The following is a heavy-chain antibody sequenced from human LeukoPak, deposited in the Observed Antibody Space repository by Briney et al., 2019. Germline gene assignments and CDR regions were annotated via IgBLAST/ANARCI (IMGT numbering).Heavy chain of an antibody. CDR2: ISRGGNSI. CDR3: ARDQFLDY. CDR1: GFTFSSYG. V-gene: IGHV3-21*04. J-gene: IGHJ4*02. Sequence: PGGSLRLSCAASGFTFSSYGMNWLRQAPGKGLEWVSSISRGGNSIYYAESVKGRFTISRDNAKNSLYLQLNSLRAEDTAVYYCARDQFLDYRGQGTLVTVSS.